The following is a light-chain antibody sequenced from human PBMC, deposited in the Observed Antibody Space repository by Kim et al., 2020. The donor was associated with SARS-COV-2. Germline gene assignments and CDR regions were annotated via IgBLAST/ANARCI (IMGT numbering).Light chain of an antibody. CDR2: SNN. Sequence: ELTQPPSASGTPGQRVTISCSGSSSNIGSNNVVWYQQLPGVAPNLLIYSNNQRPSGIPDRFSGSRSGTSASLAISGLQSGDEADYYCAVWDDSLKQGVFGGGTQLTVL. CDR3: AVWDDSLKQGV. J-gene: IGLJ3*02. V-gene: IGLV1-44*01. CDR1: SSNIGSNN.